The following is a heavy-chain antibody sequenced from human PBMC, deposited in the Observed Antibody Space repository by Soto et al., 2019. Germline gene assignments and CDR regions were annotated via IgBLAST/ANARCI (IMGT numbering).Heavy chain of an antibody. Sequence: QVQLVESGGGVVQPGRSLGLSCAASGFPFSSYGMHWVRQAPGKGLDWVALISYDGTNQYYADSVKGRFTVSRDNSKNTLYLHMSSLRAEDTAVYYCAGAQYYFDYCGQGTLVSVSS. V-gene: IGHV3-30*03. CDR1: GFPFSSYG. CDR3: AGAQYYFDY. J-gene: IGHJ4*02. CDR2: ISYDGTNQ.